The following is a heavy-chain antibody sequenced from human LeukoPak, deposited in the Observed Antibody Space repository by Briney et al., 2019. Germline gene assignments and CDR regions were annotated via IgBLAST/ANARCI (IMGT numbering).Heavy chain of an antibody. CDR1: GFTFNTYK. J-gene: IGHJ6*04. Sequence: GGSLRLSCAVSGFTFNTYKMNWVRQAPGKGLEWVSSISSSSSYIYYADSVKGRFTISRDNAKNSLYLQMNSLRAEDTAVYYCAELGITMIGGVWGKGTTVTISS. D-gene: IGHD3-10*02. V-gene: IGHV3-21*01. CDR3: AELGITMIGGV. CDR2: ISSSSSYI.